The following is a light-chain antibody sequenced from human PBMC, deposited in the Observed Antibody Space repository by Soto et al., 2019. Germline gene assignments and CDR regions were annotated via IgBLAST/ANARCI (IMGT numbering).Light chain of an antibody. J-gene: IGKJ2*01. Sequence: MTQSPATLSTSPGERATLSGRASQGVGSNLAWYQQKPGKAPKLLIYKASSLESGVPSRFSGSGSETEFTLTISSLQPDDSATYYCQQYNSLYTFGQGTKVDIK. V-gene: IGKV1-5*03. CDR1: QGVGSN. CDR2: KAS. CDR3: QQYNSLYT.